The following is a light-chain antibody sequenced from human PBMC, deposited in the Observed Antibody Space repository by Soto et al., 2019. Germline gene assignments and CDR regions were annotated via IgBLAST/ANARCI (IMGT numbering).Light chain of an antibody. Sequence: VQMTHSGCTLSATVLYRVTITVLAIQSISIWLAWYQQKPGKAPKLLIYDASSLESGVPSRFSGSGSGTEFTLTISSLQPDDFATYYCQHYNSYSEAFGQGTKVDIK. CDR1: QSISIW. CDR2: DAS. J-gene: IGKJ1*01. CDR3: QHYNSYSEA. V-gene: IGKV1-5*01.